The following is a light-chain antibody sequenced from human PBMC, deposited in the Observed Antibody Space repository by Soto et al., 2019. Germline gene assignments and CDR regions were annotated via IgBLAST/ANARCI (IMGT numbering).Light chain of an antibody. Sequence: QSALTQPASVSGSPGQSITISCTGSSNDVGGYNFVSWYQQHPGKAPKLLIYEVTNRPSGISDRFSGSRSGNTASLTISGLQPEDEADYYCGSYTSTDSLIFGGGTKLTGL. CDR3: GSYTSTDSLI. CDR2: EVT. CDR1: SNDVGGYNF. V-gene: IGLV2-14*01. J-gene: IGLJ2*01.